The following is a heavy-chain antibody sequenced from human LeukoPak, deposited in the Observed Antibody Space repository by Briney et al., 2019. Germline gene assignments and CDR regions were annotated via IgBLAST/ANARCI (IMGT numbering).Heavy chain of an antibody. J-gene: IGHJ4*02. V-gene: IGHV3-23*01. Sequence: GGSLRLSCAASGFTFSSYAMSWVRQAPGKGLEWVSAISGRGGSTYYADSVKGRFTISRDNSTNTLYLQMNSLRAEDTAVYYCTGKRGDYAYFDYWGQGTLVTVSS. CDR2: ISGRGGST. D-gene: IGHD4-17*01. CDR1: GFTFSSYA. CDR3: TGKRGDYAYFDY.